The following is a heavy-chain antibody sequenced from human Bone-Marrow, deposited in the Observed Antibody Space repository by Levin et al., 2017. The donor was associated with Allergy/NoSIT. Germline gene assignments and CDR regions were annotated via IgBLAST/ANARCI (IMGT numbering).Heavy chain of an antibody. J-gene: IGHJ4*02. CDR2: ISSSGNRR. CDR3: ARANNDGYTIFDY. V-gene: IGHV3-11*01. CDR1: GFTFSDYY. D-gene: IGHD5-24*01. Sequence: PGGSLRLSCAASGFTFSDYYMNWIRQTPGKGLEWVAYISSSGNRRFYADSVKGRFTISRDNGEKALFLQMNSLRAEDTAVYYCARANNDGYTIFDYWGQGTLVSVSS.